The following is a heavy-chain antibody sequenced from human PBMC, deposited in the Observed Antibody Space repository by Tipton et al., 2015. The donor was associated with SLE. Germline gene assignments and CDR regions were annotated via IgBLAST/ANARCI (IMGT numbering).Heavy chain of an antibody. J-gene: IGHJ4*02. CDR3: TTVSGDSSGWGDY. CDR1: GFTFSNAW. D-gene: IGHD6-19*01. Sequence: SLRLSCAASGFTFSNAWMSWVRQAPGKGLEWVGRIKSKTDGGTTDYAAPVKGRFTISRGDSKNTLYLQMNSLKTEDTAVYYCTTVSGDSSGWGDYWGQGTLVTVSS. CDR2: IKSKTDGGTT. V-gene: IGHV3-15*01.